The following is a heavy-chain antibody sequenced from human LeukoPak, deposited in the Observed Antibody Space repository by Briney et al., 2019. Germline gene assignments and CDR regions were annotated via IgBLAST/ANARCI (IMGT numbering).Heavy chain of an antibody. D-gene: IGHD3-10*01. CDR2: ISGSGGST. CDR3: APDAVYYKAPSIDH. Sequence: GGSLRLSCAASGFTFSSYAMSWVRQAPGKGLEWVSAISGSGGSTYYADSVKGRFTISRDNSKNTLYLQMNSLRAEDTAVYYCAPDAVYYKAPSIDHWGQGTLVTVSS. V-gene: IGHV3-23*01. J-gene: IGHJ4*02. CDR1: GFTFSSYA.